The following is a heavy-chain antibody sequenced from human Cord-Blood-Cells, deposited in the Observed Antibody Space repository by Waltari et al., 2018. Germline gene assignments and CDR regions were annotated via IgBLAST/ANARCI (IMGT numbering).Heavy chain of an antibody. Sequence: QLQLQQWGAGLLKPSETLSLTCAVYGGSFSGYYWSWIRQPPGKGLEWIGEINHSGSTNYNPSLKSRVTISVDTSKSQFSLKLSSVTAADTAVYYCARGRAAMNWGSGENAFDIWGQGTMVTDSS. J-gene: IGHJ3*02. CDR3: ARGRAAMNWGSGENAFDI. D-gene: IGHD7-27*01. CDR1: GGSFSGYY. V-gene: IGHV4-34*01. CDR2: INHSGST.